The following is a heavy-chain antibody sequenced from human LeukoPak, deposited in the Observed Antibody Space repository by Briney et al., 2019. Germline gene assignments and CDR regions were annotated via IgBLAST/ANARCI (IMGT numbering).Heavy chain of an antibody. CDR1: GFTFGNYA. D-gene: IGHD3-10*01. Sequence: PGGSLRLACGASGFTFGNYAVHWVRQAPGKGLEYVSAISSNGGSTYYANSVKGRFTISRDNSKNTLYLQMGSLRAEDMAVYYCARAPGTYYDYWGQGTLVTVSS. CDR2: ISSNGGST. J-gene: IGHJ4*02. V-gene: IGHV3-64*01. CDR3: ARAPGTYYDY.